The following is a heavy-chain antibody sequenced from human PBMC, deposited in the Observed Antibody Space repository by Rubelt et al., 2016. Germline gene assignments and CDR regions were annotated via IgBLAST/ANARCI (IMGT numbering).Heavy chain of an antibody. D-gene: IGHD6-6*01. CDR3: ARYSSSSRRYGMDV. J-gene: IGHJ6*02. CDR2: IYYSGST. Sequence: QVQLQESGPGLVKPSETLSLTCTVSGGSISSYYWSWIRQPPGKGLEWIGYIYYSGSTNYNPSLKSRVTISVDTSKNQFSLKLSSVTAADTAVYYCARYSSSSRRYGMDVWGQGTTVTVAS. V-gene: IGHV4-59*01. CDR1: GGSISSYY.